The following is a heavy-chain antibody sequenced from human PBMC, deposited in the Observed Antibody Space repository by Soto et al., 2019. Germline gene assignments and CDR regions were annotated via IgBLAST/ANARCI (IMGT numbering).Heavy chain of an antibody. CDR1: GFTFSSYA. CDR2: ISGSGGST. V-gene: IGHV3-23*01. D-gene: IGHD5-18*01. J-gene: IGHJ4*02. CDR3: AKDGPGAQIWTRSDH. Sequence: PGGSLRLSCAASGFTFSSYAMSWVRQSPGKGLEWVSGISGSGGSTSYADSVKGRFTISRDNSKNTQYLQMDSLRADDTAVYYCAKDGPGAQIWTRSDHWGQGTLVTVSS.